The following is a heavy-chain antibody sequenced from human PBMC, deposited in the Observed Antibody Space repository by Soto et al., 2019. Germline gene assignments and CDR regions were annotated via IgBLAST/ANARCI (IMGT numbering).Heavy chain of an antibody. CDR2: MSGSGGST. D-gene: IGHD3-10*01. CDR1: GFTFSTYA. J-gene: IGHJ4*02. CDR3: MNLYSYGSGSYYK. V-gene: IGHV3-23*01. Sequence: EVQLLESGGGLVQPGGSLRLSCAASGFTFSTYAMSWVRQAPGKGLEWVSGMSGSGGSTYYADSVKGRFTISRDNSKNTLYLQTNSLRVEDTAVYYFMNLYSYGSGSYYKWGQGTLVTVSS.